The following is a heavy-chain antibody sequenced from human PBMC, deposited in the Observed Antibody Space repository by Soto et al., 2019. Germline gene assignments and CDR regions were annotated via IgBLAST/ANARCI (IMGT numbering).Heavy chain of an antibody. CDR1: GFTFSSYG. D-gene: IGHD3-10*01. CDR2: ISYDGSNK. Sequence: GGSLRLSCAAYGFTFSSYGMHWVRQAPGKVLEWVEVISYDGSNKYYADSVKGRFTISRDNSKNTLYLQMNSLRAEDTAVYYCAKGGRGSGSYYNVGAFDIWGQGTMVTVSS. J-gene: IGHJ3*02. V-gene: IGHV3-30*18. CDR3: AKGGRGSGSYYNVGAFDI.